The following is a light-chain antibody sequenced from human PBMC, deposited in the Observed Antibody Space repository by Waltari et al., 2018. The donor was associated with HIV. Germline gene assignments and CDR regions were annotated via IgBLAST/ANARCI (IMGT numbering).Light chain of an antibody. J-gene: IGLJ3*02. CDR1: RSDVGGYQY. CDR3: SSYTSTTTLVV. Sequence: QSALTQPASVSGCHGKLITTSCTGPRSDVGGYQYASWYQKHPGKAPKPMIFDVSNRPSGVSNRFSGSKSGNTASLTISGLQAEDEAHYFCSSYTSTTTLVVFGGGTKLTVL. V-gene: IGLV2-14*03. CDR2: DVS.